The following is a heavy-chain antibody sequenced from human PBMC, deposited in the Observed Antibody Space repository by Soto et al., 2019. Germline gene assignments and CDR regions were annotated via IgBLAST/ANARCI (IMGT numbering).Heavy chain of an antibody. V-gene: IGHV3-30*18. CDR3: AKDYIRARGVPAAILMGHYFDY. CDR2: ISYDGSNK. Sequence: VGSLRLSCAASGFTFSSYGMHWVRQAPGKGLEWVAVISYDGSNKYYADSAKGRFTISRDNSKNTLYLQMNSLRAEDTAVYYCAKDYIRARGVPAAILMGHYFDYWGQGTLVTVSS. D-gene: IGHD2-2*02. CDR1: GFTFSSYG. J-gene: IGHJ4*02.